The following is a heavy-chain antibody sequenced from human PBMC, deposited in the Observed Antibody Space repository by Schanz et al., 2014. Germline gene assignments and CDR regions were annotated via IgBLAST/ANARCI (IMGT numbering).Heavy chain of an antibody. V-gene: IGHV4-34*01. CDR2: IHHSGST. J-gene: IGHJ4*01. Sequence: QVQLQQWGAGLLKPSETLSLTCAFSGGSFSGYWWTWVRQSPGKGLEWIGEIHHSGSTNYNPSLKSRVTISMDTSKNQFPLKLTSVPAADTAVYYCARGEWSTSQFDYWGHGTLVTVSS. D-gene: IGHD2-2*01. CDR1: GGSFSGYW. CDR3: ARGEWSTSQFDY.